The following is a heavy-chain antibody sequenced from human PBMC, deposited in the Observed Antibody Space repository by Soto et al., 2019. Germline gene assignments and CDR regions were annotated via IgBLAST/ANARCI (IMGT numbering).Heavy chain of an antibody. J-gene: IGHJ4*02. V-gene: IGHV4-31*03. CDR3: ARMGQLEQFDY. CDR2: IYYSGST. CDR1: GGSISSGGYY. D-gene: IGHD6-6*01. Sequence: TLSLTCTVSGGSISSGGYYWSWIRQHPGKGLEWIGYIYYSGSTYYNPSLKSRVTISVDTSKNQFSLKLSSVTAADTAVYYCARMGQLEQFDYWGQGTLVTVSS.